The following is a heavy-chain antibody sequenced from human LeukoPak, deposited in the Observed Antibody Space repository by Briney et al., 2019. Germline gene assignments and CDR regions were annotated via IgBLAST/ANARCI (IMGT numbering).Heavy chain of an antibody. CDR1: GFSFSSHW. CDR2: INSDGSIT. CDR3: VRDLWNYYDSSGYYYEDY. D-gene: IGHD3-22*01. Sequence: GGSLRLSCAASGFSFSSHWMHWVRQAPGKGLVWVSRINSDGSITSNADSVKGRFTISRDNGKNTLFLQMNSLRAEDTAVYYCVRDLWNYYDSSGYYYEDYWGQGTLVTVSS. V-gene: IGHV3-74*01. J-gene: IGHJ4*02.